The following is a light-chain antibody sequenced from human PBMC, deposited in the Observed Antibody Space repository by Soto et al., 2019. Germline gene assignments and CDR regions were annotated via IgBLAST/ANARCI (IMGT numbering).Light chain of an antibody. CDR3: QQLNSYPFT. CDR1: QGISSY. J-gene: IGKJ4*02. V-gene: IGKV1-9*01. CDR2: AAS. Sequence: DIQLTQSPSFLSSSVGDRVTITCRASQGISSYFAWYQQKPGKAPKLLIYAASTMQSGGPSRFSGSGSGTEFTLTISRLQPEDFATYYCQQLNSYPFTFGGGTKVEIK.